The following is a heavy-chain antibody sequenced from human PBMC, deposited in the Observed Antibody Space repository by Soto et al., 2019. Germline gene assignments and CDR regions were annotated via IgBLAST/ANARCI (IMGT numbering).Heavy chain of an antibody. CDR2: IYYSGST. V-gene: IGHV4-39*01. CDR1: GGSISSISYY. J-gene: IGHJ6*02. D-gene: IGHD2-2*01. Sequence: LSLTCTVSGGSISSISYYWGWIRQPPGKGLEWIGSIYYSGSTYYNPSLKSRVTISVDTSKNQFSLKLSSVTAADTAVYYCASFLGYCSSTSCSEYYYYYGMDVWGQGTTVTVS. CDR3: ASFLGYCSSTSCSEYYYYYGMDV.